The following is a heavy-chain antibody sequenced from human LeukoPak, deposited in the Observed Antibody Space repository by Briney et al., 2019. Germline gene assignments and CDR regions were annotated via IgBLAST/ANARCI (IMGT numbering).Heavy chain of an antibody. CDR3: APDLRGSAWSLDY. CDR1: GFIFSSYA. Sequence: GGSLRLSCAASGFIFSSYAMSWVRQAPGKGLEWVSFISDSVAITSYAGSVKGRFTMSRDNSKNTMSLQMNSLRTEDTAVYYCAPDLRGSAWSLDYWGQGTLVTVSS. J-gene: IGHJ4*02. CDR2: ISDSVAIT. D-gene: IGHD6-13*01. V-gene: IGHV3-23*01.